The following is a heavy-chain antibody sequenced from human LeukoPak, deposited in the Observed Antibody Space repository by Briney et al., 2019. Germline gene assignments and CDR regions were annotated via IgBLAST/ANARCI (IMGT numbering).Heavy chain of an antibody. J-gene: IGHJ4*02. D-gene: IGHD2-2*01. Sequence: GSLRLSCAASGFTFSSYWMHWVRQAPGKGLVWVSRINTDGSSTSYADSVKGRFTISRDNAKNTLYLQMNSLRPEDTAVYYCARDPGGPAANGDYWGQGTLVTVSS. CDR3: ARDPGGPAANGDY. V-gene: IGHV3-74*01. CDR2: INTDGSST. CDR1: GFTFSSYW.